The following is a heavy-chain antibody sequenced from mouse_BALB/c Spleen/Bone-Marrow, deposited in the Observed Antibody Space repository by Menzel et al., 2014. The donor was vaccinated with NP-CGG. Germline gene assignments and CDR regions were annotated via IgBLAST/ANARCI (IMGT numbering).Heavy chain of an antibody. V-gene: IGHV5-17*02. CDR3: TRGGNWDDFDY. Sequence: EVKVVESGRGLVQPGGSRKLSCAASGFTFSSFGMHWVRQAPEKGLEWVAYINSGSSTIYYAGTVKGRFTISRDNPKNTLFLQMTSLRSEDTAMYYCTRGGNWDDFDYWGQGTTLAVSS. CDR2: INSGSSTI. D-gene: IGHD4-1*01. J-gene: IGHJ2*01. CDR1: GFTFSSFG.